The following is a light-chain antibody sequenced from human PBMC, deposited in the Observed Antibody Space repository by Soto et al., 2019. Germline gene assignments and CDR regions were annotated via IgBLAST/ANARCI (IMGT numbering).Light chain of an antibody. CDR2: AAS. J-gene: IGKJ2*01. V-gene: IGKV1-39*01. CDR3: QQSFSAPYT. CDR1: QTIDRF. Sequence: DIQMTQSPSSLSASVGDRVTITCRASQTIDRFLNWYQHKPGRAPKLLIDAASRLQSGVSSRFSGSGSGPDFTLTIINLQPEDFAVYYCQQSFSAPYTVGQGTKLEIK.